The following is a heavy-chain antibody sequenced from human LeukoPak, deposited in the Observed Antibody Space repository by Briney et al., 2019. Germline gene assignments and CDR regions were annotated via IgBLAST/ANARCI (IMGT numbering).Heavy chain of an antibody. CDR3: ATEFSL. V-gene: IGHV4-4*07. J-gene: IGHJ3*01. Sequence: SETLSLTCTVSGASIRSISTDYWSWIRQPAGKGLEWIGRIYTSGPTNYNPSLKSRVTTSLDTSKNQFSLKLTSVTAADTAIYYCATEFSLWGQGTMVTVSS. CDR2: IYTSGPT. CDR1: GASIRSISTDY.